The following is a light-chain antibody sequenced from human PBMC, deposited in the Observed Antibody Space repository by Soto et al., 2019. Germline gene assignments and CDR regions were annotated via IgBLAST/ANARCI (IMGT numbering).Light chain of an antibody. CDR2: DAS. J-gene: IGKJ4*01. V-gene: IGKV3-15*01. Sequence: EIVMTQSPATLSVSPGERATLSCRASQSVSSNLAWYQQKPGQAPRLLIYDASTRTTGISARFSGSGSGTXXXXXXXXXQTEDXXXXXXXQYNNWPLTFGGGTKVEIK. CDR3: XQYNNWPLT. CDR1: QSVSSN.